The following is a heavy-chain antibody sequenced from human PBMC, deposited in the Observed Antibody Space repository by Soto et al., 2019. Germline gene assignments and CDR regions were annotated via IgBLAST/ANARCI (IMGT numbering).Heavy chain of an antibody. J-gene: IGHJ6*03. D-gene: IGHD4-17*01. V-gene: IGHV1-69*02. CDR2: IIPILNIA. Sequence: QVQLVQSGAEVRKPGSSVKVSCKASGGTFSNHTISWVRQAPGQGLEWMGRIIPILNIANYAQKFESRVTITAEKATSTAYMELSRLRTEDTAVYYCARVAEMGTVTNGFYYYMDVWGKGTTVTVSS. CDR3: ARVAEMGTVTNGFYYYMDV. CDR1: GGTFSNHT.